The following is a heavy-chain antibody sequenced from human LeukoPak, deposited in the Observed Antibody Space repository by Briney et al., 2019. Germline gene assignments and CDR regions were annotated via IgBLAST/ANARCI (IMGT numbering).Heavy chain of an antibody. D-gene: IGHD6-19*01. CDR3: ATGLIVTAPYSSGWYLWFDP. CDR1: GYTLTELS. V-gene: IGHV1-24*01. J-gene: IGHJ5*02. Sequence: ASVKLSCKVSGYTLTELSMHWVRQAPGKGLEWMGGFDPEDGETIYAQKFQGRVTMTEDTSTDTAYMELSSLRSEDTAVYYCATGLIVTAPYSSGWYLWFDPWGRGTRVRVSS. CDR2: FDPEDGET.